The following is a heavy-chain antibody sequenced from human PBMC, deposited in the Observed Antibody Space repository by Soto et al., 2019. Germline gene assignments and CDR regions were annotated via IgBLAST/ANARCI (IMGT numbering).Heavy chain of an antibody. CDR1: GGSGGSFSGYY. D-gene: IGHD2-15*01. Sequence: SETLSLTCAVYGGSGGSFSGYYWSWIRQPPGKGLEWIGEIDHSGSTYYNPSLKSRVTISVDTSKNQFSLKLSSVTAADTAVYYCARGRVVVVVAATRYWFDPWGQGTLVTVSS. CDR2: IDHSGST. J-gene: IGHJ5*02. V-gene: IGHV4-34*09. CDR3: ARGRVVVVVAATRYWFDP.